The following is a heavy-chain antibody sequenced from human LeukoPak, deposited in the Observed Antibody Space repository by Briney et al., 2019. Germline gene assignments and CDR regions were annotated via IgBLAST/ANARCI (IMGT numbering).Heavy chain of an antibody. D-gene: IGHD1-26*01. CDR3: ARDLESGSYEHYFDY. J-gene: IGHJ4*02. CDR2: TYYRSKWYN. V-gene: IGHV6-1*01. CDR1: GDSISSNSAA. Sequence: SQTLSLTCAISGDSISSNSAAWNWIRQSPSSGLEWLGRTYYRSKWYNDYAVSVKSRITISPDTSKNQFSLQLNSVTHEDTAVYYCARDLESGSYEHYFDYWGQGTLVTVTS.